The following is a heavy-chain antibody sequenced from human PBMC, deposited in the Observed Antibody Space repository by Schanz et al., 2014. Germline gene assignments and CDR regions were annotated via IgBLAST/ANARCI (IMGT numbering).Heavy chain of an antibody. CDR2: INPSGGST. Sequence: VQLVQSGAEVKKPGASVKVSCKASGYTFTSYYMHWVRQAPGQGLEWMGIINPSGGSTNYAQKFRGRVTMTRDTSTSTVYMELSSLRSEDTAVYFCARGPSTGAFDIWGQGTMVTVSS. V-gene: IGHV1-46*03. J-gene: IGHJ3*02. CDR3: ARGPSTGAFDI. CDR1: GYTFTSYY.